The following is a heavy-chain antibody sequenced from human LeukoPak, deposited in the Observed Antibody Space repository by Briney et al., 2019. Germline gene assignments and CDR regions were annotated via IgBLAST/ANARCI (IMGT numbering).Heavy chain of an antibody. CDR3: AKDRSSSRGKDFDY. Sequence: GGSLRLSCAASGFTFSSYGMSWVGQAPGRGLGWVSTISGSGGSIYYADSVKGRFTISRDYSKNTLYLEMNSLRAEDTAIYYCAKDRSSSRGKDFDYWGQGTLVTVSS. CDR2: ISGSGGSI. J-gene: IGHJ4*02. V-gene: IGHV3-23*01. CDR1: GFTFSSYG. D-gene: IGHD6-6*01.